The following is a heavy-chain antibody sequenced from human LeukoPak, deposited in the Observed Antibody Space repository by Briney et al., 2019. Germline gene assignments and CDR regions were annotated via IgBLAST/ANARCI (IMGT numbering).Heavy chain of an antibody. Sequence: PGGSLRLSCAASGFTFSSYWMHWVRQAPGKGLEWVAFIRYDGSNKDYADSVKGRFTISRDNSKNTLYLQMNSLRAEDTAVYYCAIVTGGWFPNPNWGQGTLVTVSS. CDR3: AIVTGGWFPNPN. CDR1: GFTFSSYW. D-gene: IGHD3-10*01. V-gene: IGHV3-30*02. J-gene: IGHJ4*02. CDR2: IRYDGSNK.